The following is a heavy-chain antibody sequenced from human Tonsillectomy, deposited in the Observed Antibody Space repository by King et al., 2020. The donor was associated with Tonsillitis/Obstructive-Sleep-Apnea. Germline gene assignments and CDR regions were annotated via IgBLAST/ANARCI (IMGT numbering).Heavy chain of an antibody. D-gene: IGHD6-25*01. CDR3: VKETGLAANAFDI. J-gene: IGHJ3*02. CDR1: GFTFSSYA. V-gene: IGHV3-64D*06. Sequence: VQLVESGGGLVQPGGSLRLSCSASGFTFSSYAMHWVRQAPGKGLEYVSAISSNGGSTYYAHSVKGRFTISRDNSKNTLYLQMSSLRAEDTAVYYCVKETGLAANAFDIWGQGTMVTVSS. CDR2: ISSNGGST.